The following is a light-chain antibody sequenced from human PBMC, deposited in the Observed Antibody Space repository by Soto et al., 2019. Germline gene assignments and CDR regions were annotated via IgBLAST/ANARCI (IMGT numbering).Light chain of an antibody. CDR2: GAS. CDR3: QHYGSSPET. J-gene: IGKJ1*01. Sequence: EIGLTQSPGTLSFSPGERATLSCRASQSVSSNYLAWYQQKPGQAPRLLIYGASSRATGIPDRFSGSGSGTDFTLTISRLEPEDFAVYYCQHYGSSPETFGQGTKVDNK. V-gene: IGKV3-20*01. CDR1: QSVSSNY.